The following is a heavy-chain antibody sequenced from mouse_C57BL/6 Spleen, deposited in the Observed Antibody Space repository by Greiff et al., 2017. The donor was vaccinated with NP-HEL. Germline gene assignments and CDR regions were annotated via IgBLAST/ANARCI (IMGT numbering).Heavy chain of an antibody. CDR3: ARQDYGSSYEYFDV. CDR1: GYAFSSSW. CDR2: IYPGDGDT. J-gene: IGHJ1*03. Sequence: QVQLKQSGPELVKPGASVKISCKASGYAFSSSWMNWVKQRPGKGLEWIGRIYPGDGDTNYIGKFKGKATLTADKSSSTAYMQLSSLTSEDAAVYFCARQDYGSSYEYFDVWGTGTTVTVSS. V-gene: IGHV1-82*01. D-gene: IGHD1-1*01.